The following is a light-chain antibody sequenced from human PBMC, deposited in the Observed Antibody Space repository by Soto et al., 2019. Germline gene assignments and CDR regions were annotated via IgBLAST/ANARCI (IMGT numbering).Light chain of an antibody. J-gene: IGKJ1*01. V-gene: IGKV1-5*01. CDR2: DAS. CDR1: QPISSW. CDR3: KKYENYWT. Sequence: DILMTQSPPTLSASVGERVTITCRASQPISSWLAWYHQKPGKAPKLLIYDASNLESGVPSRFSGSGSGTEFTLTISSLQPEDFGIHYCKKYENYWTFGQGTQVAIK.